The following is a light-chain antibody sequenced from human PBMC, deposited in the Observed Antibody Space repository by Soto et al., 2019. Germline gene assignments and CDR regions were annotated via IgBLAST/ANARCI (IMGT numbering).Light chain of an antibody. V-gene: IGKV1-9*01. Sequence: DIQLTQSPSFLSASVGDRVTITCRASQGISSYLAWYQQKPGKAPKVLISAASTLQSGVPSRFSGSGSATEFTLTISSLQPEDCATYYCQQLISYPLNFGGGTKVDIK. CDR3: QQLISYPLN. CDR1: QGISSY. CDR2: AAS. J-gene: IGKJ4*01.